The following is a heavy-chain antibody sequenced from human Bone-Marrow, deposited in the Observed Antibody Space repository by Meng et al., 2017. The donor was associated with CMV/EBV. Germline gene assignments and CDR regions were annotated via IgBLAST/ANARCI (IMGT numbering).Heavy chain of an antibody. CDR2: VRHDGTNK. CDR1: GFRFDDCG. CDR3: AKDLLLFGGPNAYFEQ. D-gene: IGHD3-16*01. Sequence: GGSLRLSCAASGFRFDDCGMHWVRQTPGKGLEWVAFVRHDGTNKFYAASVKGRFTISRDNSKSTVYLQMNSLRPEDSALYYCAKDLLLFGGPNAYFEQWGQGTLVTVSS. J-gene: IGHJ4*02. V-gene: IGHV3-30*02.